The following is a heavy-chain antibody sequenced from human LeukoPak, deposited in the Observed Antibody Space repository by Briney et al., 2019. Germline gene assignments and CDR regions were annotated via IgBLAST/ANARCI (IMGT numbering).Heavy chain of an antibody. V-gene: IGHV4-34*01. J-gene: IGHJ6*03. Sequence: KPSETLSLTCAVYGGSFSGYYWSWIRQPPGKGLGWIGEINHSGSTNYNPSLRSRLTISVDTSKSQSSLKLSSVTAADTAVYYCARDAAVTSHRNYFYYYYMDVWGKGTTVIVSS. CDR3: ARDAAVTSHRNYFYYYYMDV. CDR2: INHSGST. CDR1: GGSFSGYY. D-gene: IGHD4-11*01.